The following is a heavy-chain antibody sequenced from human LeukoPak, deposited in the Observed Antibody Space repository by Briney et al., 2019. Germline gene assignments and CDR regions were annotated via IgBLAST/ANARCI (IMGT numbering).Heavy chain of an antibody. CDR2: IRYDGSNK. D-gene: IGHD6-19*01. Sequence: GGSLRLSCAASGFTFSSYGMHWVRQAPGKGLEWVAFIRYDGSNKYYADSVKGRFTISRDNSKNTLYLQMNSLRAEDTAVYYCAKDPYSSGWVPFDYWGQGTLVTVPS. V-gene: IGHV3-30*02. J-gene: IGHJ4*02. CDR1: GFTFSSYG. CDR3: AKDPYSSGWVPFDY.